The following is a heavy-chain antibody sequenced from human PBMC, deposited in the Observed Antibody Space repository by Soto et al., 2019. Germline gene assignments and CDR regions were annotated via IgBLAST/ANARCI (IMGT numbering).Heavy chain of an antibody. CDR2: INTDGSTT. D-gene: IGHD2-15*01. V-gene: IGHV3-74*01. J-gene: IGHJ4*01. Sequence: EVQLVESGGGLVQPGGSLRLSCAASGFTFSTYWMHWVRQAPGKGLEWVSRINTDGSTTNHADSVKGRFTISRDNAKNSLYLQMNSLRAEDTVVYYCTRDSGGRDAYWGHVTLVTVSS. CDR1: GFTFSTYW. CDR3: TRDSGGRDAY.